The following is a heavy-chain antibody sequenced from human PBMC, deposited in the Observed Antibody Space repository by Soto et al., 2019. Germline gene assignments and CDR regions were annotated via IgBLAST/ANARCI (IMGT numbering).Heavy chain of an antibody. J-gene: IGHJ3*02. CDR1: GGSISSGGYY. V-gene: IGHV4-31*03. Sequence: QVQLQESGPGLVKPSQTLSLACTVSGGSISSGGYYWSWIRQHPGKGLEWIGYIYYSGSTYYNPSLNSRVTISVDTSKNQFSLKLSSVTAADTAVYYCARGFRVATIIPQAFDIWGQGTMVTVSS. D-gene: IGHD5-12*01. CDR2: IYYSGST. CDR3: ARGFRVATIIPQAFDI.